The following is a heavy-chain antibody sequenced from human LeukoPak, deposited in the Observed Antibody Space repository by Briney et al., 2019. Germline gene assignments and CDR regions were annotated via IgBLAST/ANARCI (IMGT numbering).Heavy chain of an antibody. D-gene: IGHD5-12*01. J-gene: IGHJ5*02. V-gene: IGHV1-2*02. CDR3: ARVVVATIDWFDP. CDR2: IDPSSGDT. CDR1: GYTFTGYY. Sequence: ASVKVSCRASGYTFTGYYVHWVRQAPGQGLEWMGWIDPSSGDTHYAQNFQGRVTMTRDTSISTAYMELSRLRSDDTAVYYCARVVVATIDWFDPWGQGTLVTVSS.